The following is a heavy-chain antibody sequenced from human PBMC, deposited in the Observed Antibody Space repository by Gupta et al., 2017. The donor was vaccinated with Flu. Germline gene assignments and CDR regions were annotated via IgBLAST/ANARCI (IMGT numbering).Heavy chain of an antibody. Sequence: VQLVQSGAEVKKPGASVKVSCKAPGYTFTGYYIHWVRQAPGQGLEWMGRINPHSHSTNYEQKFQGRVTITEDTSISTAYMELSRLRSDDTAVYYCAREKFCDTTNCYRYFDPWGQGTLVTVSS. CDR2: INPHSHST. CDR1: GYTFTGYY. CDR3: AREKFCDTTNCYRYFDP. D-gene: IGHD2-2*02. J-gene: IGHJ5*02. V-gene: IGHV1-2*06.